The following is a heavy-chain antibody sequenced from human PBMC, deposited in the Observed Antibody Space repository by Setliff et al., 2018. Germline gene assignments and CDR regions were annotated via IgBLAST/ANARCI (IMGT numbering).Heavy chain of an antibody. CDR1: GYTFTGYY. J-gene: IGHJ4*02. V-gene: IGHV1-2*02. CDR3: ARQPTGTYQWTFDS. Sequence: ASVKVSCKASGYTFTGYYMHWVRQAPGQGLEWMGWINPNSGGTNYAQKFQGRVTMTRDTSISTAYMELSRLRSDDTAVYYCARQPTGTYQWTFDSWGQGTLVTVSS. D-gene: IGHD1-26*01. CDR2: INPNSGGT.